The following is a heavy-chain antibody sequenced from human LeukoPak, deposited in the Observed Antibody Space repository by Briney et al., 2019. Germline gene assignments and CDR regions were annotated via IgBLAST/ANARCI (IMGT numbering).Heavy chain of an antibody. CDR3: GRGTNAWPFDF. J-gene: IGHJ4*02. CDR2: IYVGKSDI. V-gene: IGHV5-51*01. CDR1: GYSFVNYW. D-gene: IGHD3-16*01. Sequence: HGESLKTSCKASGYSFVNYWIGRVRQTPRKGLEWMGFIYVGKSDITYRPSLQGQVTISADRSTSIAYLQWSSLRGSDTAIYYCGRGTNAWPFDFWGQGTQVTVSS.